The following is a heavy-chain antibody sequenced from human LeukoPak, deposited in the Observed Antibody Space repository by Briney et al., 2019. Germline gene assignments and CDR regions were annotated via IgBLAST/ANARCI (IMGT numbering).Heavy chain of an antibody. CDR1: GGSFSGYY. D-gene: IGHD3-10*01. V-gene: IGHV4-34*01. CDR3: ARGGILWFDY. J-gene: IGHJ4*02. Sequence: PSETLSLTCAVYGGSFSGYYWGWIRQSPGKGLEWIGEINHSGSTNYNPSLKSRVTISIDTSKNQFSLKLSSVTAADTAVYYCARGGILWFDYWGQGTLVTVSS. CDR2: INHSGST.